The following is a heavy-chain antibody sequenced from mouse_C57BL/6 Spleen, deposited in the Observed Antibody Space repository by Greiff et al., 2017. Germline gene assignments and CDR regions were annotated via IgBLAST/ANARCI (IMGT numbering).Heavy chain of an antibody. V-gene: IGHV5-16*01. CDR3: ARDNYYYGSSSGLLDY. Sequence: EVMLVESEGGLVQPGSSMKLSCTASGFTFSDYYMAWVRQVPEKGLEWVANINYDGSSTYYLNSLMSRFIISRDNAKNILYLQMSSLKSEDTATYYCARDNYYYGSSSGLLDYWGQGTTLTVSS. J-gene: IGHJ2*01. D-gene: IGHD1-1*01. CDR2: INYDGSST. CDR1: GFTFSDYY.